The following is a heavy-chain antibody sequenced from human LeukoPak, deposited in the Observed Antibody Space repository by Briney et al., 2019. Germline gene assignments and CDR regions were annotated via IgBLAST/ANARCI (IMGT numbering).Heavy chain of an antibody. J-gene: IGHJ6*03. CDR1: GGSISSGDYY. V-gene: IGHV4-30-4*08. Sequence: PSETLSLTCTVSGGSISSGDYYWSWIRQPPGKGLEWIGYIYYSGSTYYNPSLKSRVTISADTSKNQFSLKLSSVTAADTAVYYCARDGMVGATKYYYYMDVWGKGTTVTVSS. CDR2: IYYSGST. D-gene: IGHD1-26*01. CDR3: ARDGMVGATKYYYYMDV.